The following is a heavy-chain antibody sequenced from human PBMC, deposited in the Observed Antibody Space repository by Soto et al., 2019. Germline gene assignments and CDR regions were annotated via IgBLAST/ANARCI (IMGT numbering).Heavy chain of an antibody. CDR2: IYHSGST. V-gene: IGHV4-30-2*01. Sequence: SETLSLTCAVSGGSISSGGYYWSWIRQPPGKGLEWIGYIYHSGSTYYNPSLKSRVNISVDRSKNQFSLNLSSVTAADTAVYYCARIEKSSDSIPMITGWFDSWGQGTLVTVFS. D-gene: IGHD3-16*01. J-gene: IGHJ5*01. CDR3: ARIEKSSDSIPMITGWFDS. CDR1: GGSISSGGYY.